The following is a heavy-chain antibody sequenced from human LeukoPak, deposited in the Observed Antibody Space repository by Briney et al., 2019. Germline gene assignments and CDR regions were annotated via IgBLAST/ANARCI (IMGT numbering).Heavy chain of an antibody. Sequence: GGSLRLSCAASGFTFSSYAMHWVRQAPGKGLEWVAVILHDGSNKQYADSVKGRFTISRDNSRNTLYLQMNTLRAEDTAVYYCAGILTGYHNWFDPWGQGTLVTVSS. CDR2: ILHDGSNK. J-gene: IGHJ5*02. CDR3: AGILTGYHNWFDP. V-gene: IGHV3-30*03. D-gene: IGHD3-9*01. CDR1: GFTFSSYA.